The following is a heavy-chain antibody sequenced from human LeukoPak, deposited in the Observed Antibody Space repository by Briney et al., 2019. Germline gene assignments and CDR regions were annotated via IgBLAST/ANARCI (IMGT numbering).Heavy chain of an antibody. CDR3: ARSYSNFYYGMDV. J-gene: IGHJ6*02. CDR2: IYYSGGT. CDR1: GGSLSTYY. D-gene: IGHD4-11*01. Sequence: SETLSLTCSVSGGSLSTYYWSWIRQPPGKGLEWIGYIYYSGGTNYNPSLKSRVIISVDTSNNQFSLDLTSVTAADSAVYFCARSYSNFYYGMDVWGQGTTVTVSS. V-gene: IGHV4-59*01.